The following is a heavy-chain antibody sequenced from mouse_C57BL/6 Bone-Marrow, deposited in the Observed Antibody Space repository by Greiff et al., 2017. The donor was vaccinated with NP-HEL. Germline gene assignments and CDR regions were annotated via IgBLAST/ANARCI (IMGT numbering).Heavy chain of an antibody. CDR2: IDPSDSYT. V-gene: IGHV1-69*01. Sequence: VQLQQPGAELVMPGASVKLSCKASGYTFTSYWMHWVKQRPGQGLEWIGEIDPSDSYTNYNQKFKGKSTLTVDKSSSTAYMQLSSLTSEDSAVYYCARDGTWDFWYFDVWGTGTTVTVSS. CDR1: GYTFTSYW. J-gene: IGHJ1*03. D-gene: IGHD4-1*01. CDR3: ARDGTWDFWYFDV.